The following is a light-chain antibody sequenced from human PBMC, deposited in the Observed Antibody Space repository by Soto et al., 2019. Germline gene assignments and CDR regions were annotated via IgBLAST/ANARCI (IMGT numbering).Light chain of an antibody. V-gene: IGKV3-11*01. CDR2: DAS. J-gene: IGKJ3*01. Sequence: EVVLTQSPATLSLSPGDRATLSCRASQIVSIDFAWYQQKPGQAPRLLIYDASNRATGIPARFSGSGSGTDFTLTISSLEPEDFAVYYCQHRHNFGPGTKVDMK. CDR1: QIVSID. CDR3: QHRHN.